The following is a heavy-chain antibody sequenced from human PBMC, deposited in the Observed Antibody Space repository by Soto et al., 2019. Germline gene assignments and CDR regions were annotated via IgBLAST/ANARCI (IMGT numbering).Heavy chain of an antibody. D-gene: IGHD6-19*01. Sequence: ASLKVSCRVSGSTFSNYYMHLVRQAPGQGLEWMGIINPSGGSTIYAKKFQGRATMTRDTSASTVYMELSSLRSDDTAVYYCARDLDMQWPGGGWLDSWGNGALVPVSS. V-gene: IGHV1-46*01. CDR2: INPSGGST. CDR3: ARDLDMQWPGGGWLDS. J-gene: IGHJ5*01. CDR1: GSTFSNYY.